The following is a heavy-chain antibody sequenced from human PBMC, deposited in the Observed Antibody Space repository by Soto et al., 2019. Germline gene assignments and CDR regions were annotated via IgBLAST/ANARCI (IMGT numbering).Heavy chain of an antibody. CDR3: ARHLSCRSTSCLKLGPYYYYSMDV. Sequence: QVQLVQSGAEVKKSGSSLRVTCKASGGTFSNYAFSWVRQAPGHGIEWMAGIVPVVNAPNYAQKFQDRVSITADESTITVYLHLINLRPDDTAVYYCARHLSCRSTSCLKLGPYYYYSMDVWGQGTTVTVAS. CDR2: IVPVVNAP. J-gene: IGHJ6*02. D-gene: IGHD2-2*01. V-gene: IGHV1-69*01. CDR1: GGTFSNYA.